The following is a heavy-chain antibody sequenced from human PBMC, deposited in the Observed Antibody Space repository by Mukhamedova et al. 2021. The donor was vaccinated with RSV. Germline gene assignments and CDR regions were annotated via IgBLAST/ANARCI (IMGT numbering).Heavy chain of an antibody. J-gene: IGHJ5*02. Sequence: EWIGYIYYSGITNYNPSLKRLVTISVDTSKNQFSLKLSSLTAADTAVYYCASLTYYYDSSRYSSWFDPWGQGTLVTVSS. CDR2: IYYSGIT. CDR3: ASLTYYYDSSRYSSWFDP. D-gene: IGHD3-22*01. V-gene: IGHV4-59*01.